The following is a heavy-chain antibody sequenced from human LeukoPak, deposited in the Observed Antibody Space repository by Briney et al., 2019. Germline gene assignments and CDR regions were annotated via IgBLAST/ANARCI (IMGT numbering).Heavy chain of an antibody. Sequence: TGGSLRLSCAASGFTFSNYAIHWVRQAPGKGLEWVSLISGDGDTTYYAASMRGRVTTSRDNSKHSLYLQMNSLRTEDIALYYCAKDVLVTTGWYFDLWGRGTLVTVSS. CDR1: GFTFSNYA. J-gene: IGHJ2*01. CDR2: ISGDGDTT. V-gene: IGHV3-43*02. D-gene: IGHD4-11*01. CDR3: AKDVLVTTGWYFDL.